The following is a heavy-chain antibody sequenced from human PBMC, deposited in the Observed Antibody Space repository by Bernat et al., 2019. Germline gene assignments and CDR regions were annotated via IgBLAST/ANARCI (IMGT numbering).Heavy chain of an antibody. J-gene: IGHJ5*02. CDR1: GYSFTSYW. D-gene: IGHD6-13*01. Sequence: EVQLVQSGAEVKKPGESLKISCKGSGYSFTSYWIGWVRQMPGKGLEWMGIIYPGDSDTRYSPSFQGQVTISADKSISTAYLQWSSLKASDTAMYFCARSSRWTEKQHLGYNWFDPWGQGTLVTASS. CDR3: ARSSRWTEKQHLGYNWFDP. V-gene: IGHV5-51*01. CDR2: IYPGDSDT.